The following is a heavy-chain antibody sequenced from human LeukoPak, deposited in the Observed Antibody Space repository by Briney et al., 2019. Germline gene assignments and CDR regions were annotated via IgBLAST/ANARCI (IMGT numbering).Heavy chain of an antibody. CDR2: IKSDGSST. V-gene: IGHV3-74*01. CDR3: ARSYYYASSGNYAFDI. D-gene: IGHD3-22*01. J-gene: IGHJ3*02. Sequence: GGSLRLSCAASGFIFSSYWMHWVRQAPGKGLVWVSRIKSDGSSTTYADSVKGRFTISRDNAKNTLCLQMSSLRAEDTAVYYCARSYYYASSGNYAFDIWGQGTRATVSS. CDR1: GFIFSSYW.